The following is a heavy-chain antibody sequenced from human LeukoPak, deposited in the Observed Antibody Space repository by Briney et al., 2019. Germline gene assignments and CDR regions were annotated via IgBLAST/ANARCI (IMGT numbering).Heavy chain of an antibody. D-gene: IGHD5-18*01. CDR3: ARDSGGYSYGYDYFDY. Sequence: GGPLNLPCQASESPFRSYALPGVGQAPGKGLEGGAVLSYDGSNKYYADSVKGRFTISRDNSKNTLYLQMNSLRAEDTAVYYCARDSGGYSYGYDYFDYWGQGTLVTVSS. V-gene: IGHV3-30*04. CDR2: LSYDGSNK. J-gene: IGHJ4*02. CDR1: ESPFRSYA.